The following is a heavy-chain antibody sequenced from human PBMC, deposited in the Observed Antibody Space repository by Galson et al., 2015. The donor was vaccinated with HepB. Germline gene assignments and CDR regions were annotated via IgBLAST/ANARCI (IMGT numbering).Heavy chain of an antibody. V-gene: IGHV1-3*01. CDR2: FNPGYGNT. D-gene: IGHD1-26*01. CDR3: AGGGCSGSYCHLDY. J-gene: IGHJ4*02. Sequence: SVKVSCKASGYIFTADAMHWVRQAPGQTLEWMGSFNPGYGNTKYSPKFQDRLTITRETSANTAYSELSSLRSEDTAVYYCAGGGCSGSYCHLDYWGQGTLVTVSS. CDR1: GYIFTADA.